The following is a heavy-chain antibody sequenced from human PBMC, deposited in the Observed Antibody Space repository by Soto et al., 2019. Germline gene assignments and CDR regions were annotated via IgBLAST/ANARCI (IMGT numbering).Heavy chain of an antibody. J-gene: IGHJ5*02. V-gene: IGHV3-23*01. Sequence: VGSLRLSCAASGFTFSSYAMSWVRQAPGKGLEWASAISGSGGSTYYADSVKGRFTISRDNSKNTLYLQMNSLRAEDTAVYYCAKGPNYLWFDPWGQGTLVTVSS. D-gene: IGHD4-4*01. CDR3: AKGPNYLWFDP. CDR2: ISGSGGST. CDR1: GFTFSSYA.